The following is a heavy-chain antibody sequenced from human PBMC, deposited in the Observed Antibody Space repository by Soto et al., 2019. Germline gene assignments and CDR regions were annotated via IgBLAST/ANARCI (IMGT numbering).Heavy chain of an antibody. CDR1: GINFSNSA. CDR3: AKRRGYSYGYYLQFFVDV. J-gene: IGHJ6*02. D-gene: IGHD5-18*01. CDR2: ISYDGSRT. Sequence: GGSLRLPFTASGINFSNSAMHWVRQSPGKGLEGWAVISYDGSRTHDADSVKDRLTISRDNSKNPLYLQMNSRRPQDTAVFYFAKRRGYSYGYYLQFFVDVWGQGTTVTVS. V-gene: IGHV3-30*04.